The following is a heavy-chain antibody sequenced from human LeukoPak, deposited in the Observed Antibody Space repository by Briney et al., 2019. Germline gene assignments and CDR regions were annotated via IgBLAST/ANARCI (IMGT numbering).Heavy chain of an antibody. CDR2: ISYSGST. J-gene: IGHJ4*02. CDR3: ARGRTDFDY. CDR1: GGSISGYY. D-gene: IGHD4-17*01. Sequence: PSETLPLTCTVSGGSISGYYWSWIRQPPGKGLEWIGYISYSGSTNYNPSLKSRVTISVDTSKSQFSLKLSSVTAADTAVYYCARGRTDFDYWGQGTLVTVSS. V-gene: IGHV4-59*01.